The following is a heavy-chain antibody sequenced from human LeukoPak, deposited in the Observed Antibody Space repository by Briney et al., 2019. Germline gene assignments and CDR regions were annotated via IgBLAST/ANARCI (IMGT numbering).Heavy chain of an antibody. Sequence: GGSLRLSCAASGFTFSTYGINWVRQAPGKGLEWVSNITSGSNIYYADFVKGRFTISRDNSKNSLYVQMNSLRADDTAVYYCARAGDFDHHYMDVWGKGTTVTVSS. CDR1: GFTFSTYG. D-gene: IGHD3-16*01. V-gene: IGHV3-48*03. CDR2: ITSGSNI. CDR3: ARAGDFDHHYMDV. J-gene: IGHJ6*03.